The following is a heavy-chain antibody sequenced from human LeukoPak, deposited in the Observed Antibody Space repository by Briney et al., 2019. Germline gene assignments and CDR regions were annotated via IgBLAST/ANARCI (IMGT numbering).Heavy chain of an antibody. CDR3: ARARIAARHDAFDI. CDR1: GGTFSSYA. CDR2: IIPILGIA. Sequence: SVKVSCKASGGTFSSYAISWVRQAPGQGLEWMGRIIPILGIANYAQKFQGRVTITADESTSTAYMELSSLRSEDTAVYYCARARIAARHDAFDIWGQGTMVTVSS. J-gene: IGHJ3*02. V-gene: IGHV1-69*04. D-gene: IGHD6-13*01.